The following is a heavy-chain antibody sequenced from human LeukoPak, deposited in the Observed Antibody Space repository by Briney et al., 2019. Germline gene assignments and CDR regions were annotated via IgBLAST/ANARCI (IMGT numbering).Heavy chain of an antibody. Sequence: GGSLRLSCAASGFTFSSYSMNWVRQAPGKGLEWVSSISSSSSYIYYADSVEGRFTISRDNAKNSLYLQMNSLRAEDTAVYYCAREVRGVIPWFDPWGQGTLVTVSS. V-gene: IGHV3-21*01. CDR2: ISSSSSYI. CDR1: GFTFSSYS. J-gene: IGHJ5*02. D-gene: IGHD3-10*01. CDR3: AREVRGVIPWFDP.